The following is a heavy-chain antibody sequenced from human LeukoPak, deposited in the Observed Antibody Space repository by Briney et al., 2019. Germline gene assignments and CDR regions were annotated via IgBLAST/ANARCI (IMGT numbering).Heavy chain of an antibody. D-gene: IGHD2-2*01. J-gene: IGHJ4*02. V-gene: IGHV4-34*01. CDR2: INHSGST. CDR1: GGSFSGYY. CDR3: ERAKRKSVVPAVTTRSYNWNQPFDY. Sequence: PSETLSLTCAVYGGSFSGYYWSWIRQPPGKGLEWIGEINHSGSTNYNPSLKSRVTISVDTSKNQFSLKLSSVTAADTAVYYCERAKRKSVVPAVTTRSYNWNQPFDYWGRGTLVTVSS.